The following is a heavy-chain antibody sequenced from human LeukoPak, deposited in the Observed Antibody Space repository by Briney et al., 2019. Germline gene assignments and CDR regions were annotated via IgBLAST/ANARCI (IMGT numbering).Heavy chain of an antibody. J-gene: IGHJ4*02. Sequence: PGRSLRLSCAASGFTVSSNYMSWVRQAPGKGLEWVSVIYSGGSTYYADSVKGRFTISRDNSKNTLYLQMNSLRAEDTAVYYCARDSGSYSYDYWGQGTLVTVSS. V-gene: IGHV3-66*02. CDR3: ARDSGSYSYDY. CDR2: IYSGGST. D-gene: IGHD1-26*01. CDR1: GFTVSSNY.